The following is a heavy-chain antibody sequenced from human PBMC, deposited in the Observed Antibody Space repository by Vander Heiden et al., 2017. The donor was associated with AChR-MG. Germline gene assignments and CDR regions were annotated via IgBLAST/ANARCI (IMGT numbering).Heavy chain of an antibody. J-gene: IGHJ4*02. Sequence: QVQLVQSGADVKKPGASMQVSCKLSRAPLPHFTIHWVRQAPGKGMEWMGGYEREDGKPIFAEKCRGRVTLTQDTSSDTTYREVRSLKFEDKAVYYCASAREADPDFDYWGQGTLVTVSS. D-gene: IGHD1-26*01. CDR2: YEREDGKP. V-gene: IGHV1-24*01. CDR3: ASAREADPDFDY. CDR1: RAPLPHFT.